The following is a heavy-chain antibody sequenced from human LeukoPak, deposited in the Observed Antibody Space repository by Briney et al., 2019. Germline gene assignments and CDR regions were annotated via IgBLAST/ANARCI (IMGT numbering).Heavy chain of an antibody. CDR1: GGSISSSSYY. Sequence: SETLSLTCTVSGGSISSSSYYWGWIRQPPGKGLERIGSIYYSGSTYYNPSLKSRVTISVDTSKNQFSLKLSSVSAADTAVYYCARVEWSSWDMDVWGKGTTVTVSS. CDR2: IYYSGST. CDR3: ARVEWSSWDMDV. J-gene: IGHJ6*03. D-gene: IGHD3-3*01. V-gene: IGHV4-39*07.